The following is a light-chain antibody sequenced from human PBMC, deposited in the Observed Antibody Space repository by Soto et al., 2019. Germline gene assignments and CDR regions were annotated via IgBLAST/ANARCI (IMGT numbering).Light chain of an antibody. V-gene: IGKV1-5*03. CDR3: QQYNANWT. CDR1: QSISSW. J-gene: IGKJ1*01. Sequence: DIQMTQSPSTLSASVGDRVTITCRASQSISSWLAWYQQKPGQAPKLLIYKASTLESGVPSRFSGSGSGTEFTLAISTLQPDDSATYYCQQYNANWTFGQGTKVEIK. CDR2: KAS.